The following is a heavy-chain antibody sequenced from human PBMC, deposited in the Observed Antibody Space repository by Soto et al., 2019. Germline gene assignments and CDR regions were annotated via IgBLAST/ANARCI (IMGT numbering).Heavy chain of an antibody. CDR1: GGTFSSYA. CDR2: IIPIFGTA. V-gene: IGHV1-69*01. J-gene: IGHJ4*02. Sequence: QVQLVQSGAEVKKPGSSVKVSCKASGGTFSSYAISWVRQAPVQGLEWMGGIIPIFGTANYAQKFQGRVTITADESTSTAYMELSRLRSEDTAVYYCATAEWELRGFDYWGQGTLVTVSS. CDR3: ATAEWELRGFDY. D-gene: IGHD1-26*01.